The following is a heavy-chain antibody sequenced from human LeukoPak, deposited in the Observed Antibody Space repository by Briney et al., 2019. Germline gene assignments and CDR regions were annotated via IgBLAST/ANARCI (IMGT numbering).Heavy chain of an antibody. CDR2: IYYSGST. CDR1: GGSISSGDYY. Sequence: SQTMSLTCTVSGGSISSGDYYWSWIRHPPGKGLEWIGYIYYSGSTHYNPSLKSRVTISIDTSKNQFSLKLSSVTAADTAVYYCAAVLGRLAADAFNIWGQGTMVTVSS. J-gene: IGHJ3*02. CDR3: AAVLGRLAADAFNI. D-gene: IGHD2-15*01. V-gene: IGHV4-30-4*08.